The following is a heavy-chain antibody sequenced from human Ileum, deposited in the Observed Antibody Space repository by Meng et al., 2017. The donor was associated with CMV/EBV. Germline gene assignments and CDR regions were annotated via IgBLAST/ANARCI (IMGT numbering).Heavy chain of an antibody. CDR2: IWYDGSNK. Sequence: RQSLTLSCAAAAPTLSSYGMHWVRQAPGKWVEWVAVIWYDGSNKYYADSVKGRFTISRDNSKNTLYLQMNSLRAEDTAVYYCAKDRLLDITVSYYYGMDVWGQGTTVTVSS. V-gene: IGHV3-33*06. CDR3: AKDRLLDITVSYYYGMDV. CDR1: APTLSSYG. D-gene: IGHD1-20*01. J-gene: IGHJ6*02.